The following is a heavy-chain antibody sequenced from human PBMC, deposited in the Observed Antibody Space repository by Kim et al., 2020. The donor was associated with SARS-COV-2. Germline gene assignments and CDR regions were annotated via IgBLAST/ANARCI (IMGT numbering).Heavy chain of an antibody. D-gene: IGHD5-18*01. CDR2: ISSSSSYI. J-gene: IGHJ6*02. CDR3: ARDLAMVTNYYYYYGMDV. CDR1: GFTFSSYS. V-gene: IGHV3-21*01. Sequence: GGSLRLSCAASGFTFSSYSMNWVRQAPGKGLEWVSSISSSSSYIYYADSVKGRFTISRDNAKNSLYLQMNSLRAEDTAVYYCARDLAMVTNYYYYYGMDVWGQGTTVTVSS.